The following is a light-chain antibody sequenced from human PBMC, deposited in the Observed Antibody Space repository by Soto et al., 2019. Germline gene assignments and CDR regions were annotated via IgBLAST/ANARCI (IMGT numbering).Light chain of an antibody. V-gene: IGLV2-14*01. CDR1: NSDIGGYNY. Sequence: QSALTQPASVSGSPGQSITISCTGTNSDIGGYNYVSWYQQHPGKAPQLMIYEVSNRPSGVSNRFSGSKSGNTASLTISGRQAEDEADYYCSSYTSSSTPVFGGGTKVTVL. CDR3: SSYTSSSTPV. J-gene: IGLJ2*01. CDR2: EVS.